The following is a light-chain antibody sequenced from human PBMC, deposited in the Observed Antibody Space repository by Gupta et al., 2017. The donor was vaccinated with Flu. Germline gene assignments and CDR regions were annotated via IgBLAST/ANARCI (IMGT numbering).Light chain of an antibody. V-gene: IGKV2D-29*01. Sequence: TPGKPASIFCTSSQRRRHSDGKTYLYWYLQKPGQPPHLLIYESSNRCSGVPDRFSGRGSGTYFTLIISRGEADDVGVYYCMQTKQLPWTFGQGTKVDIK. J-gene: IGKJ1*01. CDR1: QRRRHSDGKTY. CDR3: MQTKQLPWT. CDR2: ESS.